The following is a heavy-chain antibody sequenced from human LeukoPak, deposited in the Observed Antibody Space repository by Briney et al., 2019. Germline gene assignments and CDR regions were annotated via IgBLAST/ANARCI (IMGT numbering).Heavy chain of an antibody. CDR1: GGTFSSYA. CDR3: ATLVPAARWFDP. D-gene: IGHD2-2*01. CDR2: IIPIFGTA. V-gene: IGHV1-69*01. Sequence: SVKVSCKACGGTFSSYAISWVRQAPGQGLEWMGGIIPIFGTANYAQKFQGRVTITADESTSTAYMELSSLRSEDTAVYYCATLVPAARWFDPWGQGTLVTVSA. J-gene: IGHJ5*02.